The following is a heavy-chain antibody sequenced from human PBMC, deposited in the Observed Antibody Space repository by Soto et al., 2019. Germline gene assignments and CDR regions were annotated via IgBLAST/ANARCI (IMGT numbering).Heavy chain of an antibody. CDR2: IIPIFGTA. CDR1: GGTFSSYA. J-gene: IGHJ5*02. V-gene: IGHV1-69*13. D-gene: IGHD2-21*02. Sequence: SVKVSCKASGGTFSSYAISWVRQAPGQGLEWMGGIIPIFGTANYAQKFQGRVTITADESTSTAYMELSSLRSEDTAVYYCARAYCGGDCYSNWFDPWGQGTLVTVSS. CDR3: ARAYCGGDCYSNWFDP.